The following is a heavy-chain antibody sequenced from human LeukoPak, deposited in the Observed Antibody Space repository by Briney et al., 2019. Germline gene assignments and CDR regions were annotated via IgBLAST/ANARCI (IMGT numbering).Heavy chain of an antibody. J-gene: IGHJ6*02. D-gene: IGHD6-19*01. CDR1: GFTFSSYS. CDR3: ARLVVAGTGMDV. V-gene: IGHV3-21*01. Sequence: NTGGSLRLSCAASGFTFSSYSMNWVRQAPGRGLEWVSSISSSSSYIYYADSVKGRFTISRDNAKNSLYLQMNSLRAEDTAVYYCARLVVAGTGMDVWGQGTTVTVSS. CDR2: ISSSSSYI.